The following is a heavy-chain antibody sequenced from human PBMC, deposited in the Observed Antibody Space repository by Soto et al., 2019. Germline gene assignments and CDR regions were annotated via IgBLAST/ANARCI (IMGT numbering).Heavy chain of an antibody. D-gene: IGHD3-22*01. CDR2: IIPIFGTA. V-gene: IGHV1-69*13. J-gene: IGHJ4*02. Sequence: ASVKVSCKASGGTFSSYAISWVRQAPGQGLEWMGGIIPIFGTANYAQKFQGRVKITADESTSTAYMELSSLRSEDTAVYYCARTAFANLDPRIYDSSGYYPSDFSYWGQGTLVTVSS. CDR3: ARTAFANLDPRIYDSSGYYPSDFSY. CDR1: GGTFSSYA.